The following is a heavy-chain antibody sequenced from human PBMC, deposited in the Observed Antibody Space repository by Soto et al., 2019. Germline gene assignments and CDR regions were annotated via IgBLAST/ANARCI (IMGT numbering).Heavy chain of an antibody. D-gene: IGHD2-15*01. CDR2: INHSGST. J-gene: IGHJ6*02. Sequence: SSETLSLTCAVYGGSFSGYYWSWIRQPPGKGLEWIGEINHSGSTNYNPSLKSRVTISVDTSKNQFSLKLSSVTAADTAVYYCARSGCSGGSCYSPRIRNYYYYGMDVWGQGTTVTVLL. CDR1: GGSFSGYY. CDR3: ARSGCSGGSCYSPRIRNYYYYGMDV. V-gene: IGHV4-34*01.